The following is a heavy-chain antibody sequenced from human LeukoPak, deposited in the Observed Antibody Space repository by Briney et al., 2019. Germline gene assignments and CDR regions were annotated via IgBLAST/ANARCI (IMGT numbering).Heavy chain of an antibody. Sequence: AGGSLRLSCAASGFTFSSYEMNWVRQAPGKGLEWVGRIKSKTDGGTTDYAAPVKGRFTISRDDSKNTLYLQMNSLKTEDTAVYYCTTLELLWFGELLSGSIYGMDVWGKGTTVTVSS. CDR2: IKSKTDGGTT. J-gene: IGHJ6*04. CDR3: TTLELLWFGELLSGSIYGMDV. CDR1: GFTFSSYE. V-gene: IGHV3-15*01. D-gene: IGHD3-10*01.